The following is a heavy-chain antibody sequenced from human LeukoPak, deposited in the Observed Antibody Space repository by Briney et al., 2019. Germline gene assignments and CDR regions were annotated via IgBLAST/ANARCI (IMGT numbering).Heavy chain of an antibody. D-gene: IGHD3-10*01. Sequence: PGGSLRLSCAASGFTFSSYGMHWVRQASGKGLEWVAFIRYDGSNKYYADSVKGRFTISRDNSKNTLYLQMNSLRAEDTAVYYCAKPEGSKGSYTPFDYWGQGALVTVSS. CDR1: GFTFSSYG. J-gene: IGHJ4*02. V-gene: IGHV3-30*02. CDR2: IRYDGSNK. CDR3: AKPEGSKGSYTPFDY.